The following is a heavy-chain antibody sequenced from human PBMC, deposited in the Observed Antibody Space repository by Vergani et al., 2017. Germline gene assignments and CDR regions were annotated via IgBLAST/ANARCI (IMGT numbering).Heavy chain of an antibody. CDR3: ARGLETYYDFSGSATHLDY. J-gene: IGHJ4*02. CDR2: IIPIFGTA. V-gene: IGHV1-69*01. D-gene: IGHD3-3*01. Sequence: QVQLVQSGAEVKKPGSSVKVSCKASGGTFSSYAISWVRQAPGQGLEWRGGIIPIFGTANYAQKFQGRVTITADESTSTAYMELSSLRSEDTAVYYCARGLETYYDFSGSATHLDYWGQGTLVTVSS. CDR1: GGTFSSYA.